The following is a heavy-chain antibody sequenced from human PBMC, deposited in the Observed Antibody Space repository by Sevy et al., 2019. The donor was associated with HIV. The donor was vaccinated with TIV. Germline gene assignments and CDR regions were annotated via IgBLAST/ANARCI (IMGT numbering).Heavy chain of an antibody. V-gene: IGHV3-73*01. Sequence: GGSLRLSCAASGFTFSGSAMHWVRQASGKGLERVGRIRSKANSYATAYAASVKGRFTISRDDSKNTAYLQMNSLKTEDTAVYYCTSWDDSSGYFTDYWGQGTLVTVSS. D-gene: IGHD3-22*01. J-gene: IGHJ4*02. CDR3: TSWDDSSGYFTDY. CDR2: IRSKANSYAT. CDR1: GFTFSGSA.